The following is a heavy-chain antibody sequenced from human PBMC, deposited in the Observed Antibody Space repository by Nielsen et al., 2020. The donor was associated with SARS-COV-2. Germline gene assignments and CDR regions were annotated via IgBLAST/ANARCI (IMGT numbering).Heavy chain of an antibody. J-gene: IGHJ4*02. V-gene: IGHV3-53*01. CDR2: IYISGNP. D-gene: IGHD6-19*01. CDR3: ATEIRVADALDDY. CDR1: RFTVNSTY. Sequence: GGSLRLSCAASRFTVNSTYMSWVRQAPAKGLEWVAIIYISGNPYYADSVKARFTFSRDNSKNTVYLQMNSLRADDTAVYFCATEIRVADALDDYWGQGTLVTVSS.